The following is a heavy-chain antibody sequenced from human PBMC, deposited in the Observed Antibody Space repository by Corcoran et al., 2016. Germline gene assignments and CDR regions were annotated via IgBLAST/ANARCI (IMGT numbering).Heavy chain of an antibody. Sequence: QVQLVESGGGLVKPGGSLRLSCAASGFTFSDYYMSWIRQAPGKGLEWVSYISSSGSTIYYADSVKGRFTISRDNAKNSLYRQMNSLRAEDTAVYYCASTNCSSTSCRRKNYYYGMDVWGQGTTVTVSS. CDR1: GFTFSDYY. J-gene: IGHJ6*02. CDR2: ISSSGSTI. V-gene: IGHV3-11*01. CDR3: ASTNCSSTSCRRKNYYYGMDV. D-gene: IGHD2-2*01.